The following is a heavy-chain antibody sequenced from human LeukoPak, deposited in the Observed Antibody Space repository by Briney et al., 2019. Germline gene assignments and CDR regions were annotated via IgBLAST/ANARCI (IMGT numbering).Heavy chain of an antibody. CDR3: ARKRIQLWLDY. CDR1: GGSFSGYY. V-gene: IGHV4-34*01. J-gene: IGHJ4*02. D-gene: IGHD5-18*01. CDR2: INHSGST. Sequence: SETLSLTCAVYGGSFSGYYWSWIRQPPGKGLEWIGEINHSGSTNYNPSLKSRVTISVDTSKNQFSLKLSSVTAADTAVYYCARKRIQLWLDYWGQGTLVTVSS.